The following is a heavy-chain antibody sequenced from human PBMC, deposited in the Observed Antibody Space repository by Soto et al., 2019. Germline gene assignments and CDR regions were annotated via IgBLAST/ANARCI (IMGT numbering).Heavy chain of an antibody. J-gene: IGHJ4*02. CDR3: AKEARKVIGTTFYD. Sequence: EVQLLESGGGLVQPGGSLRLSCAASGVTLSYYAMSWVRQAPGKGLEWVSGISGRGDRTDHADSVKGRFTISRDNYKTTLCLQMNSLRAEDTSIYYCAKEARKVIGTTFYDWGQGPLVTVSS. CDR1: GVTLSYYA. D-gene: IGHD1-7*01. V-gene: IGHV3-23*01. CDR2: ISGRGDRT.